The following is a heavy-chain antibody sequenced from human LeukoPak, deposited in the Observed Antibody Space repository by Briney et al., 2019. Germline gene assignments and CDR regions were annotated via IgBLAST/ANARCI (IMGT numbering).Heavy chain of an antibody. CDR2: IYHGGST. V-gene: IGHV4-4*02. D-gene: IGHD6-19*01. J-gene: IGHJ4*02. CDR3: ARDGSRLVRGYSDY. CDR1: GGSISSSNW. Sequence: SETLSLTCAVSGGSISSSNWWSWVRQPPGKGLEWIGEIYHGGSTNYNPSLKSRVTISVDKSKNQFSLKLSSVTAADTAVYYCARDGSRLVRGYSDYWGQGTLVTVSS.